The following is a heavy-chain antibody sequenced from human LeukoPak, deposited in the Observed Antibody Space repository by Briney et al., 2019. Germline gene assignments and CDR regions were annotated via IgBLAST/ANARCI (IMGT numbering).Heavy chain of an antibody. V-gene: IGHV3-11*04. J-gene: IGHJ4*02. Sequence: PGGSLRLSCAASGFTFSDYYMSWIRQAPGKGLEWVSYISSSGSTIYYADSVKGRFTISRDNAKNLLYLQMNSLRAEDTAVYYCARDRDWNHEDFDYWGQGTLVTVSS. D-gene: IGHD1-1*01. CDR3: ARDRDWNHEDFDY. CDR1: GFTFSDYY. CDR2: ISSSGSTI.